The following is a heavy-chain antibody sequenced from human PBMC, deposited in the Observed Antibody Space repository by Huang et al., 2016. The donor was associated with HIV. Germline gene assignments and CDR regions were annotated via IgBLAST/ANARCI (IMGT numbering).Heavy chain of an antibody. CDR3: ASTVEDYYDSSGYYYHWFDP. J-gene: IGHJ5*02. Sequence: QVQLVQSGAEVRTPGASVKVSCKASGYPFNSYAIHGVRQAPGQRLEWMGWVNGGNGNTKYSQKFQGRVTITRDTSASTAYMELSSLRSEDTAVYYCASTVEDYYDSSGYYYHWFDPWGQGTLVTVSS. CDR1: GYPFNSYA. D-gene: IGHD3-22*01. CDR2: VNGGNGNT. V-gene: IGHV1-3*01.